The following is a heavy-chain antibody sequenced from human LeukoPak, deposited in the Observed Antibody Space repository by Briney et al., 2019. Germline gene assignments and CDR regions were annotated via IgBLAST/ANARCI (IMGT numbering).Heavy chain of an antibody. V-gene: IGHV1-18*01. CDR3: ARVLDSGSYYGGDTWCDP. CDR2: ISPYNGST. D-gene: IGHD1-26*01. Sequence: ASVKVSCKASGYTFTSYGISWVRQAPGQGLEWMGWISPYNGSTNYAQKLQGRVTMTTDTSTSTAYMELRSLRSDDTAVYYCARVLDSGSYYGGDTWCDPWGQGTLVTVSS. J-gene: IGHJ5*02. CDR1: GYTFTSYG.